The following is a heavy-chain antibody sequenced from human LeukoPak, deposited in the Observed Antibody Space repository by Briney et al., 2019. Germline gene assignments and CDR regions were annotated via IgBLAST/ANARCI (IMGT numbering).Heavy chain of an antibody. Sequence: PSETLSLTCTVSGGSISSSSYYWGWIRQPPGKGLEWIGYISQSGNSYFTPSLKSRATISVDRSKNHFSLTLISVTAADTAVYYCARDQVDYVIPDHFDYWGKGTLVAVSS. CDR3: ARDQVDYVIPDHFDY. D-gene: IGHD3-10*02. V-gene: IGHV4-39*07. CDR2: ISQSGNS. J-gene: IGHJ4*02. CDR1: GGSISSSSYY.